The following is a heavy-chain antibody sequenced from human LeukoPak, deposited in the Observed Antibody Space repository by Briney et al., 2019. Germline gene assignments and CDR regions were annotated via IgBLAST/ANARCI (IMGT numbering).Heavy chain of an antibody. D-gene: IGHD3-3*01. CDR3: ARGGFRRSLEWLSSPVNFDY. V-gene: IGHV1-8*03. CDR2: MNPNSGNT. J-gene: IGHJ4*02. CDR1: GYTFTSYD. Sequence: ASVKVSCKASGYTFTSYDINWVRQATGQGLEWMGWMNPNSGNTGYAQKFQGRVTITRNTSISTAYMELSSLRSEDTAVYYCARGGFRRSLEWLSSPVNFDYWGQGTLVTVSS.